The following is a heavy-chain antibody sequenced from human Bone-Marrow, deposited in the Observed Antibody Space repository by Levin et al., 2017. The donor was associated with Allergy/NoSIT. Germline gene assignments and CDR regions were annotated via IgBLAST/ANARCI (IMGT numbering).Heavy chain of an antibody. J-gene: IGHJ4*02. Sequence: KISCQASGGTFNNYAFGWVRQAPGQGLEWLSDIIPIMETTNYAEKLQARLTITADESTSRAYMELRDLRFEDTAFYFCARGTYAGSLFHFDSWGQGTLVTVSS. V-gene: IGHV1-69*01. CDR3: ARGTYAGSLFHFDS. D-gene: IGHD3-10*02. CDR2: IIPIMETT. CDR1: GGTFNNYA.